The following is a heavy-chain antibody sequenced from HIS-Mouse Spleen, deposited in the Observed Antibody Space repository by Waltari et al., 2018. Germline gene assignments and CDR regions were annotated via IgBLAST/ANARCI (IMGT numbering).Heavy chain of an antibody. CDR1: GGSISSSSYY. V-gene: IGHV4-39*07. Sequence: QLQLQESGPGLVKPSETLSLPCTVSGGSISSSSYYWGWIRQPPGKGLEWIGSIYYSGSTYYNPSLKSRVTISVDTSKNQFSLKLSSVTAADTAVYYCARGRDSGSYYFDYWGQGTLVTVSS. D-gene: IGHD1-26*01. CDR2: IYYSGST. CDR3: ARGRDSGSYYFDY. J-gene: IGHJ4*02.